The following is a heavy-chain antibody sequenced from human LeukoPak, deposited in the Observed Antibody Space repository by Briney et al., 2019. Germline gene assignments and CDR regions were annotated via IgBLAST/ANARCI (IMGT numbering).Heavy chain of an antibody. CDR2: IYYSGST. J-gene: IGHJ4*02. D-gene: IGHD2-15*01. Sequence: PSETLSLTCTVSGGSISSYYWSWIRQPPGKGLEWIGYIYYSGSTNYNPSLKSRVTISVDTSKNRFSLKLSSVTAADTAVYYCAREVRYCSGGSCYITTDYWGQGTLVTVSS. V-gene: IGHV4-59*01. CDR3: AREVRYCSGGSCYITTDY. CDR1: GGSISSYY.